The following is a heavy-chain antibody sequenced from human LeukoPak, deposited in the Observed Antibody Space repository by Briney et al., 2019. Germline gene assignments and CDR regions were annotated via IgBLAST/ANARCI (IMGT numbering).Heavy chain of an antibody. J-gene: IGHJ3*02. CDR3: AKSHSSRAFDI. V-gene: IGHV3-74*01. CDR1: GFTFSSYW. CDR2: INSDGSST. Sequence: GGSLRLSCAASGFTFSSYWMHWVRQAPGKGLVWVSRINSDGSSTSYADSVKGRFTISRDNSKNTLYLQMSSLRAEDTAVYYCAKSHSSRAFDIWGQGTMVTVSS.